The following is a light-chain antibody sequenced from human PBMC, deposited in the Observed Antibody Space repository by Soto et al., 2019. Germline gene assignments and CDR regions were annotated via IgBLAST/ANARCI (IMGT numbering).Light chain of an antibody. V-gene: IGKV1-12*02. Sequence: DIQMTQSPSSVSASVGDRVTITCRASQIINKWLAWYQQKPGKAPTLLIYGASTLQSGVPSRFSGSGSGTDFTLTISSLHPEDVASYYCQQANSFPFTFGPGTKVDI. CDR1: QIINKW. CDR2: GAS. CDR3: QQANSFPFT. J-gene: IGKJ3*01.